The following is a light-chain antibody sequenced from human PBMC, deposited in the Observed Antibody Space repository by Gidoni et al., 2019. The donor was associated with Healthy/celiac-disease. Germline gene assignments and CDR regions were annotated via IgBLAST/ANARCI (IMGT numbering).Light chain of an antibody. V-gene: IGKV3-15*01. CDR3: QKYNNWPPT. J-gene: IGKJ1*01. CDR1: QSDSSN. CDR2: GAS. Sequence: EIVMTQSPATLSVSPGSRATLSCRASQSDSSNLAWYHQKPGQAPRLLINGASPRATGSPARLSGSGCGTEFTLLISSMLSEDFAVYYCQKYNNWPPTFGQGTKVEIK.